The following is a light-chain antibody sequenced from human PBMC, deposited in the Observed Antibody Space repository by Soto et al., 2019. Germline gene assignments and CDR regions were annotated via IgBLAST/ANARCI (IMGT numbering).Light chain of an antibody. Sequence: QSALTQPRSVSGSPGQSVTISCTGTSSDVGGFNSVSWYQQHPGKAPKLMIYDVNKRPSGVPDRFSGSKSGSTASLTISGLQAEDEADYYCCSYAGSYSYAFATGPRSPS. CDR2: DVN. CDR3: CSYAGSYSYA. CDR1: SSDVGGFNS. V-gene: IGLV2-11*01. J-gene: IGLJ1*01.